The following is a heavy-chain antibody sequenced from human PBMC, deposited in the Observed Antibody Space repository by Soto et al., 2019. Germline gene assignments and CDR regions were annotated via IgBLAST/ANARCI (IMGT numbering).Heavy chain of an antibody. CDR2: TYYRSKWYN. J-gene: IGHJ6*02. Sequence: PSQTLSLTCAISGNSVASNSAPCNWIRQSPSSGLEWLGRTYYRSKWYNDYAVSAKSRITINPDTSKNQFSLQLNSVTPEDTAVYYCARAPVDSGYDSLGRWDYYGMDVWGQGTTVTVSS. D-gene: IGHD5-12*01. V-gene: IGHV6-1*01. CDR1: GNSVASNSAP. CDR3: ARAPVDSGYDSLGRWDYYGMDV.